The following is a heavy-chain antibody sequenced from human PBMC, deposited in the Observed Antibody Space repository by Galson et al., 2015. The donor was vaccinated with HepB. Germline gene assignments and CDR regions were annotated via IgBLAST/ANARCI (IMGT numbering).Heavy chain of an antibody. J-gene: IGHJ3*01. D-gene: IGHD4-23*01. CDR3: AREDYGGTVDAFDL. CDR2: INSDGSST. V-gene: IGHV3-74*01. CDR1: GFTFSTYW. Sequence: SLRLSCAASGFTFSTYWMHWVRQAPGKGLVWVSRINSDGSSTTYADSVKGRFTISRDNAKNTLYLQVNSLRAEDTAVYYCAREDYGGTVDAFDLWGQGTMVTVSS.